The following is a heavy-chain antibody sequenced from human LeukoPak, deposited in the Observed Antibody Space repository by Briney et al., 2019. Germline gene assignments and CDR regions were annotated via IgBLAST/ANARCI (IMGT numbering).Heavy chain of an antibody. CDR1: GGSFSGYY. CDR2: INHSGST. Sequence: SSEALSLTYAVYGGSFSGYYWSWIRQPPRKGLGWIGEINHSGSTNYKPSLKSRVTISVDTSKNQFSLKLSSVTAADTAVYYCARRRQVLGYFQHWGQGTLVTVSS. J-gene: IGHJ1*01. D-gene: IGHD6-19*01. V-gene: IGHV4-34*01. CDR3: ARRRQVLGYFQH.